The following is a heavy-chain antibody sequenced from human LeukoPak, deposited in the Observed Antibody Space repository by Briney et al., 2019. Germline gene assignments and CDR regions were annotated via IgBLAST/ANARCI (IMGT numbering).Heavy chain of an antibody. CDR1: GGSFSGYY. Sequence: SETLSLTCAVSGGSFSGYYWTWIRQPPGKGLEWIGEINHSGSANYNPSLKSRVTISLDTSKNQFSLKLSSVTAADTAVYYCARDSGENYGMGVWGQGTTVTVSS. D-gene: IGHD3-10*01. J-gene: IGHJ6*02. CDR2: INHSGSA. V-gene: IGHV4-34*01. CDR3: ARDSGENYGMGV.